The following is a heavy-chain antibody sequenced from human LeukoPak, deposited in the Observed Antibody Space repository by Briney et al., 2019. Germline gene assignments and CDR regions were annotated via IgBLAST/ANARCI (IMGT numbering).Heavy chain of an antibody. CDR2: INHSGST. CDR1: GGSFSGYY. CDR3: ARLDTGSWSRNWFDP. V-gene: IGHV4-34*01. D-gene: IGHD6-13*01. Sequence: PSETLSLTCAVYGGSFSGYYWSWIRQPPGKGLEWIGEINHSGSTNYNPSLKSRVTISVDTSKNQFSLKLSSVTAADTAVYYCARLDTGSWSRNWFDPWGQGTLVTVSS. J-gene: IGHJ5*02.